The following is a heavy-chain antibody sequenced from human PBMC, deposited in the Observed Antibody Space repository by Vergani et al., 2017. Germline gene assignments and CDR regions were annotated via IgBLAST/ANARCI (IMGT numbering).Heavy chain of an antibody. D-gene: IGHD2-21*02. CDR1: GGTFSSYA. Sequence: QVQLVQSGAEVKKTGSTVKVSCKASGGTFSSYAISWVRQAPGQGLEWMGGIIPIFGTANYAQKFQGRVTITADESTSTAYMELSSLRSEDTAVYYCARDRMGVVVTANPRDYGMDVWGQGTTVTVSS. CDR3: ARDRMGVVVTANPRDYGMDV. V-gene: IGHV1-69*01. J-gene: IGHJ6*02. CDR2: IIPIFGTA.